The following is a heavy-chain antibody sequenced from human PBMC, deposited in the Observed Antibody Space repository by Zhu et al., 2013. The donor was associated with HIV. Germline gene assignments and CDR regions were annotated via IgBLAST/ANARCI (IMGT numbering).Heavy chain of an antibody. CDR3: ARSGSWDIVVVTASSGFRYYGMDV. CDR2: IIPIFGTA. V-gene: IGHV1-69*01. CDR1: GGTFSSYA. D-gene: IGHD2-21*02. Sequence: QVQLVQSGAEVKKPGSSVKVSCKASGGTFSSYAISWVRQAPGQGLEWMGGIIPIFGTANYAQKFQGRVTITADESTSTAYMELSSLRSEDTAVYYCARSGSWDIVVVTASSGFRYYGMDVWGQGTTVTVSS. J-gene: IGHJ6*02.